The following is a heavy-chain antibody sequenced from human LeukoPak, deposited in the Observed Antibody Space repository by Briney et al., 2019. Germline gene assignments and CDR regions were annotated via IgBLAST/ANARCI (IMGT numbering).Heavy chain of an antibody. CDR2: IIPIFGTA. V-gene: IGHV1-69*01. CDR3: ARDHPIRYLGFDP. D-gene: IGHD3-9*01. Sequence: SVTVSCKASGGTFSSYAISWVRQAPGQGLEWMGGIIPIFGTANYAQEFQGRVTITADESTSTAYMELSSLRSEDTAVHYCARDHPIRYLGFDPWGQGTLVTVSS. CDR1: GGTFSSYA. J-gene: IGHJ5*02.